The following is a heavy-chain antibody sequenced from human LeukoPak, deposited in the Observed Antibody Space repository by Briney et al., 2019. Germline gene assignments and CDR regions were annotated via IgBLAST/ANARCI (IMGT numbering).Heavy chain of an antibody. CDR1: SGSFSGYY. CDR2: INHSGST. J-gene: IGHJ6*03. Sequence: SETLSLTCAVYSGSFSGYYWSWIRQPPGKGLEWIGEINHSGSTNYSPSLKSRVTISVDTSKNQFSLKLSSVTAADTAVYYCKVVTATHYYYYYMDVWGKGTTVTVSS. V-gene: IGHV4-34*01. D-gene: IGHD2-21*02. CDR3: KVVTATHYYYYYMDV.